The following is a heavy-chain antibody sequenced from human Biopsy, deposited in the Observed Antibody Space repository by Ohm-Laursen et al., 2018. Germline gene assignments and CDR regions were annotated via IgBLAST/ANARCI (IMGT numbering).Heavy chain of an antibody. CDR2: ISARDGVV. V-gene: IGHV3-11*01. CDR1: GLILSDYY. Sequence: SLRLSCAASGLILSDYYMSWIRQAPGKGLEWIAYISARDGVVYYADSVKGRFTISRDNTNNSLYLQMTSLRPGDTAVFYCARGKYKDFSTGLPRPYHYTLDFWGPGTTVTVSS. J-gene: IGHJ6*02. CDR3: ARGKYKDFSTGLPRPYHYTLDF. D-gene: IGHD3-22*01.